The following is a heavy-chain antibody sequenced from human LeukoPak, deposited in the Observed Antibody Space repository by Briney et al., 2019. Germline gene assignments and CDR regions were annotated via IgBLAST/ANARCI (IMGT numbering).Heavy chain of an antibody. CDR3: ARGVRGYGGDL. Sequence: SETLCLTCAVYGGSFLGDYWSCIRQRPGKGLEWIGEINHSGSTNYNPSLKSRVTISVDTSKHQFSLNLSSVTAADTAVYYRARGVRGYGGDLWGQGTLVTVSS. V-gene: IGHV4-34*01. CDR2: INHSGST. CDR1: GGSFLGDY. J-gene: IGHJ5*02. D-gene: IGHD4-23*01.